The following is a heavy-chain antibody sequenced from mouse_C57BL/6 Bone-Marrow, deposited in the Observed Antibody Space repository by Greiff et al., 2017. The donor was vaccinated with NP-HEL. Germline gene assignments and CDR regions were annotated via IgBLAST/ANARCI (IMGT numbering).Heavy chain of an antibody. D-gene: IGHD1-1*01. CDR3: ARRGYGSSYGFAY. Sequence: QVTLKESGPGILQSSQTLSLTCSFSGFSLSTSGMGVSWIRQPSGKGLEWLAHIYWDDDKRYNPSLKSRLTISKDTSRNQVFLKITSVDTADTATYYCARRGYGSSYGFAYWGQGTLVTVSA. CDR1: GFSLSTSGMG. CDR2: IYWDDDK. J-gene: IGHJ3*01. V-gene: IGHV8-12*01.